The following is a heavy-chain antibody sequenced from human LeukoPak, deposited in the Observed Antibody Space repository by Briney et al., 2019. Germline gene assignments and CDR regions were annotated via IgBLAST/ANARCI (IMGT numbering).Heavy chain of an antibody. Sequence: PSETLSLTRAVYGVSFSGYYWSWLRQPPGKELEWIGEINHSGSTNYKPPLQSRVTISEATSKNQCSLRRSSVTAADSALYYCARVALRAQVGRDVWGKGTTVTVSS. V-gene: IGHV4-34*01. J-gene: IGHJ6*04. CDR2: INHSGST. CDR3: ARVALRAQVGRDV. D-gene: IGHD2-15*01. CDR1: GVSFSGYY.